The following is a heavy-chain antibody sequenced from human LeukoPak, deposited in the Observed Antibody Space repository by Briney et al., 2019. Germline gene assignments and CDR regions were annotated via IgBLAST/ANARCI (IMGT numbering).Heavy chain of an antibody. CDR3: ARGYLDSSGYYIFDY. J-gene: IGHJ4*02. CDR1: GFTFSSYS. Sequence: TGGSLRLSCAASGFTFSSYSMNWVRQAPGKGLEWVSYISSSSSTIYYADSVKGRFTISRDNAKNSLYLQMNSLRAEDTAVYYCARGYLDSSGYYIFDYWGQGTLVTVSS. V-gene: IGHV3-48*01. D-gene: IGHD3-22*01. CDR2: ISSSSSTI.